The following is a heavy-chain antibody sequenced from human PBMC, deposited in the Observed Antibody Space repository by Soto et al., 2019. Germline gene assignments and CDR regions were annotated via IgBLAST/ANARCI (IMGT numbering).Heavy chain of an antibody. CDR1: GGSISSYY. CDR3: ARNPKDDFWSGYNWFDP. CDR2: IYYSGST. D-gene: IGHD3-3*01. V-gene: IGHV4-59*01. J-gene: IGHJ5*02. Sequence: PSETLSLTCTVSGGSISSYYWSWIRQPPGKGLEWIGYIYYSGSTNYNPSLKSRVTISVDTSKNQFSLKLSSVTAADTAVYYCARNPKDDFWSGYNWFDPWGQGTLVTVSS.